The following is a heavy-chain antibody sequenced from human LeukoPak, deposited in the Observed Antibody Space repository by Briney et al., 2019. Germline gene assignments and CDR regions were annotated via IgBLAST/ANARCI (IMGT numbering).Heavy chain of an antibody. V-gene: IGHV4-39*01. CDR3: ARGLRYFDYYFDY. D-gene: IGHD3-9*01. CDR2: IYYSGST. CDR1: GGSISSSSYY. J-gene: IGHJ4*02. Sequence: PSETLSLTCTVSGGSISSSSYYWGWLRQPPGKGLEWIGSIYYSGSTYYNPSLKSRVTISVDTSKNQFSLKLSSVTAADTAVYYCARGLRYFDYYFDYWGQGTLVTVSS.